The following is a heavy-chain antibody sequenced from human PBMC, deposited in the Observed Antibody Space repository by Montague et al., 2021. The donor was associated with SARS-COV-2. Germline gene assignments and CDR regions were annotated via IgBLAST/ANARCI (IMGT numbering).Heavy chain of an antibody. CDR2: INHSGST. V-gene: IGHV4-34*01. CDR3: ARGGSGRSDLAY. D-gene: IGHD1-26*01. CDR1: GGSFSGYY. J-gene: IGHJ4*02. Sequence: SETLSLTCAVYGGSFSGYYWSWIRQPPGKGLEWIGEINHSGSTKYNPSLKSRVSMSVSKSWNQFSLWLTSVTAAATATDYCARGGSGRSDLAYWGQGTMVTVSS.